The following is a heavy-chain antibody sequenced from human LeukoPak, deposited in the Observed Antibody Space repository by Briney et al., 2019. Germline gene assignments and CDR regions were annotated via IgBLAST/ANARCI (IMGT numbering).Heavy chain of an antibody. CDR3: ARGNMVRGVIHDY. CDR2: ISSSGSHI. Sequence: GRCVRLSCAGAGLTVSRYEMNWVRQAPGEWLEWVSYISSSGSHIYYADSVKGRFTISRDNAKNSLYLQMNSLRAEDTAVYYCARGNMVRGVIHDYWGQGNLVTVSS. D-gene: IGHD3-10*01. V-gene: IGHV3-48*03. J-gene: IGHJ4*02. CDR1: GLTVSRYE.